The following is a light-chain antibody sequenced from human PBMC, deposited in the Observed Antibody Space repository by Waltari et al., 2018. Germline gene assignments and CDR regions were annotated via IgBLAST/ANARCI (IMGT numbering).Light chain of an antibody. CDR3: MQATHWPVT. Sequence: DVGLTQSPLSLPVTLGQPASIPCRSSQSLVYTDVISYLNWFHQRPGQAPSRLIYKVSNRDSGVPDRVSGSGSGTDFTLMISSVEADDVVVYFCMQATHWPVTFGQGTRLEIK. V-gene: IGKV2-30*01. J-gene: IGKJ5*01. CDR1: QSLVYTDVISY. CDR2: KVS.